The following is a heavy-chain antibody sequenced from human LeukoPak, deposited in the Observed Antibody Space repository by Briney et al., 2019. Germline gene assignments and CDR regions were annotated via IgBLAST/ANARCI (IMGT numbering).Heavy chain of an antibody. CDR3: AKNILTGYYGFDY. Sequence: GGSLRLSCAASGFTFSTYGMHWVRQAPGKGRGWVAFIRYDGSNRYYADSVKGRFTIPRDNSKNTLYLQVNSLRAEDTAVYYGAKNILTGYYGFDYCGQGTLVTVSS. D-gene: IGHD3-9*01. CDR1: GFTFSTYG. V-gene: IGHV3-30*02. CDR2: IRYDGSNR. J-gene: IGHJ4*02.